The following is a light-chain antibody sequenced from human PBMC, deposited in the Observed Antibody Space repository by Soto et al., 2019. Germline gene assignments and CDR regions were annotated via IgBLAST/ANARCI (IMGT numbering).Light chain of an antibody. V-gene: IGKV1-6*01. CDR1: QGSRND. CDR3: LQDYNYPWT. CDR2: TAS. J-gene: IGKJ1*01. Sequence: AIPMTQSPSSLSASVEDRVTITCRASQGSRNDLGGYQQKTGKAPKLLIYTASSLQSGVPSKFSGRGSGTDFTLTLSSLQPEDCATYYCLQDYNYPWTFGQRNNVEIK.